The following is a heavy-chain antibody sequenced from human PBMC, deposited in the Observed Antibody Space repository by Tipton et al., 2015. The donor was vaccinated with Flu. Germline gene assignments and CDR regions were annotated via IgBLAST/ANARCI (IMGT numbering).Heavy chain of an antibody. V-gene: IGHV4-39*07. CDR1: GGSISTSNYY. CDR2: IYYSGTT. D-gene: IGHD3-10*01. CDR3: ARNLGGGAFDI. Sequence: LRLSCTVFGGSISTSNYYWDWIRQPPGKGLEWIGNIYYSGTTSYNPSLQSRVTISIYTSNNQFSLKLSSVTAADTAVYYCARNLGGGAFDIWGQGTMVTVSS. J-gene: IGHJ3*02.